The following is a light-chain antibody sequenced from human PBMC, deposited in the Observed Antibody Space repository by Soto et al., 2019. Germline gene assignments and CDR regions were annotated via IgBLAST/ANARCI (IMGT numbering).Light chain of an antibody. CDR2: VNT. CDR1: STNIGAGYD. CDR3: QSYDSSLSGVYD. J-gene: IGLJ1*01. Sequence: QSVLTQPPSVSGAPGQSVTISCTGSSTNIGAGYDVYWYQQLPGTAPKLLIYVNTNRPSGVPDRFSGSKSGTSASLAITGLLAEDEADYYCQSYDSSLSGVYDFGTGNKVTGL. V-gene: IGLV1-40*01.